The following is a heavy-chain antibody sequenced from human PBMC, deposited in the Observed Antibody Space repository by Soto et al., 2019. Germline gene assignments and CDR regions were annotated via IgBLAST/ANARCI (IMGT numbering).Heavy chain of an antibody. CDR3: ARCITMVRGVLCYYFDY. V-gene: IGHV1-69*02. J-gene: IGHJ4*02. Sequence: SVKVSCKASGGTFSSYTISWVRQAPGQGLEWMGRIIPILGIANYAQKFQGRVTITADKSTSTAYMELSSLRSEDTAVYYCARCITMVRGVLCYYFDYWDQGTLVTVSS. CDR1: GGTFSSYT. D-gene: IGHD3-10*01. CDR2: IIPILGIA.